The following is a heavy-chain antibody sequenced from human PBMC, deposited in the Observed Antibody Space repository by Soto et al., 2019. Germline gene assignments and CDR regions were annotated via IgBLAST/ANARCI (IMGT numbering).Heavy chain of an antibody. CDR2: IYYSGST. J-gene: IGHJ4*02. CDR1: GGSISSYY. Sequence: PSETLSLTCTVSGGSISSYYWSWIRQPPGKGLEWIGYIYYSGSTNYNPSHKSRVTISVDTSKNQFSLKLSSVTAADTALYYCARARFLEWFEHYFDYWGQGTLVTVSS. V-gene: IGHV4-59*01. D-gene: IGHD3-3*01. CDR3: ARARFLEWFEHYFDY.